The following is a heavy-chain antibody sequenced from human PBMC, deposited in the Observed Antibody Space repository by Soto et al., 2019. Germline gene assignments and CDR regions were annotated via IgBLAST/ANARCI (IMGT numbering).Heavy chain of an antibody. Sequence: GSLRLSCAASGFTFSSYAMSWVRQAPGKGLEWVSAISGSGGSTYYADSVKGRFTISRDNSKNTLYLQMNSLRAEDTAVYYCAKEKIDFWSGQTYYYYYMDVWGKGTTVTVSS. CDR2: ISGSGGST. CDR3: AKEKIDFWSGQTYYYYYMDV. D-gene: IGHD3-3*01. V-gene: IGHV3-23*01. J-gene: IGHJ6*03. CDR1: GFTFSSYA.